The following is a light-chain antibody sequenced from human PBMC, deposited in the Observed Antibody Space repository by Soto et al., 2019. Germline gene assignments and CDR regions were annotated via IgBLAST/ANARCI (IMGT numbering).Light chain of an antibody. CDR2: DAS. V-gene: IGKV1-33*01. CDR1: RSIGTW. J-gene: IGKJ5*01. CDR3: QQYENLPT. Sequence: DIQMTQSPATLSASVGDRVTITCRASRSIGTWLAWYQQRPGRAPKLLIYDASNLEAGVPSRFRGSGSGTDFTFTISRLQPEDIATYYCQQYENLPTFGQGTRLEI.